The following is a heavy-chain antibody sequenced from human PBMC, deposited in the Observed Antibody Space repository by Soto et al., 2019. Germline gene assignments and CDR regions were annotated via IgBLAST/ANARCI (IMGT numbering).Heavy chain of an antibody. Sequence: GGSLRLSCAASGFTFTNYIMNWVRQAPGKGLEWLTYISTISSTIYYADSVKGRFTISRDNAKNSLFLQLDSLRDEDTAVYYCARDYSFDYWGQGTLVTVSS. V-gene: IGHV3-48*02. CDR1: GFTFTNYI. D-gene: IGHD1-26*01. J-gene: IGHJ4*02. CDR3: ARDYSFDY. CDR2: ISTISSTI.